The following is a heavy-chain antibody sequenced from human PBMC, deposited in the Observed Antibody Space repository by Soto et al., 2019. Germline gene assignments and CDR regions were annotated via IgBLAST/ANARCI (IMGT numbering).Heavy chain of an antibody. D-gene: IGHD4-17*01. V-gene: IGHV1-3*01. J-gene: IGHJ4*02. CDR2: INPGNGNT. CDR1: GYTFTSYA. Sequence: QVQLVQSGAEVKKPGASVKVSCKASGYTFTSYAVHWVRQAPGLRLEWMGWINPGNGNTKYSQNFQGRVTITRDTSASTAYMELSSLRSEDTAVYYCASWNDFGDVRYFDYWGQGTLVTVSS. CDR3: ASWNDFGDVRYFDY.